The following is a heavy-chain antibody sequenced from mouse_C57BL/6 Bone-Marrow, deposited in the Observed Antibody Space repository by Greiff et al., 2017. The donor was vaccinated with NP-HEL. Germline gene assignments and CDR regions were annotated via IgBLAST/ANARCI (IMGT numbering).Heavy chain of an antibody. J-gene: IGHJ2*01. CDR3: ARRERWLLILFDY. D-gene: IGHD2-3*01. V-gene: IGHV1-55*01. CDR1: GYTFTSYW. CDR2: IYPGSGST. Sequence: QVQLQQSGAELVKPGASVKMSCKASGYTFTSYWITWVKQRPGQGLEWIGDIYPGSGSTNYNEKFKSKATLTVDTSSSTAYMQLSSLTSEDSAVYYCARRERWLLILFDYWGQGTTLTVSS.